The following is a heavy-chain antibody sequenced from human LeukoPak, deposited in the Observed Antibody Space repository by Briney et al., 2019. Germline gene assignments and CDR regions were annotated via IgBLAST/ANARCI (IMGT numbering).Heavy chain of an antibody. J-gene: IGHJ5*02. CDR1: GYTFTGYY. Sequence: ASVKVSCKASGYTFTGYYMHWVRQAAGQGLEWMGWINPNSGGTNYAQKFQGRVTMTRDTSISTAYMELSRLRSDDTAVYYCARASRVVIQDNWFDPWGQGTLVTVSS. CDR2: INPNSGGT. CDR3: ARASRVVIQDNWFDP. D-gene: IGHD3-3*01. V-gene: IGHV1-2*02.